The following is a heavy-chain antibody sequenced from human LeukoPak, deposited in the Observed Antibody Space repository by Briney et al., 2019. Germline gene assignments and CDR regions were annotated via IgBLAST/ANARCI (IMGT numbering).Heavy chain of an antibody. D-gene: IGHD5-24*01. Sequence: ASVKVSCKASGGTFSSYAISWVRQTPGQGLEWMGIINPSGGSTSYAQKFQGRVTMTRDTSTSTVYMELSSLRSEDTAVYYCARVGGAGYNLLVFDYWGQGTLVTVSS. J-gene: IGHJ4*02. CDR1: GGTFSSYA. CDR3: ARVGGAGYNLLVFDY. V-gene: IGHV1-46*01. CDR2: INPSGGST.